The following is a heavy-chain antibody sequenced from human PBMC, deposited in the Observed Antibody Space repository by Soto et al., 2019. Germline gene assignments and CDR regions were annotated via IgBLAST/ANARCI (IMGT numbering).Heavy chain of an antibody. Sequence: GGSLRLSCAASGFTFSSYDVHWVRQATGKGLEWVSAIGTAGDTYYPGSVKGRFTISRENAKNSLYLQMNSLRAGDTAVYYCARAGSDYGGYYYYGMDVWGQGTTVTVSS. CDR1: GFTFSSYD. D-gene: IGHD4-17*01. CDR3: ARAGSDYGGYYYYGMDV. V-gene: IGHV3-13*01. CDR2: IGTAGDT. J-gene: IGHJ6*02.